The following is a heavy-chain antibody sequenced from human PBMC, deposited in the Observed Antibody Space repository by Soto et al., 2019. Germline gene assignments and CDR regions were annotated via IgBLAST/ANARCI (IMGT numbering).Heavy chain of an antibody. D-gene: IGHD3-10*01. J-gene: IGHJ4*02. CDR3: AHRRELGVYVF. CDR2: FYWDDSK. V-gene: IGHV2-5*02. CDR1: GFSLSTRGVD. Sequence: QITLKESGPTLVKPTQTLTLTCTFSGFSLSTRGVDVGWIRQPPGKALEWLALFYWDDSKRYSPSLKSRLTITKDTSKNQVILKMTNMDPVDTATYYCAHRRELGVYVFWGQGTLVTVSS.